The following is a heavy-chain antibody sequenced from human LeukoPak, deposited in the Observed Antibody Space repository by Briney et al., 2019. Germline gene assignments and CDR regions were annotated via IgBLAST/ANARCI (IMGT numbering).Heavy chain of an antibody. V-gene: IGHV3-23*01. CDR3: AKGTSLHYYGSGSYYNLGNYFDY. Sequence: SGGSLRLSCAASGFTFSSYAMSWVRQAPGKGLEWVSAISGSGGSTYYTDSVKGRFTISRDNSKNTLYLQMNSLRAEDTAVYYCAKGTSLHYYGSGSYYNLGNYFDYWGQGTLVTVSS. CDR1: GFTFSSYA. CDR2: ISGSGGST. D-gene: IGHD3-10*01. J-gene: IGHJ4*02.